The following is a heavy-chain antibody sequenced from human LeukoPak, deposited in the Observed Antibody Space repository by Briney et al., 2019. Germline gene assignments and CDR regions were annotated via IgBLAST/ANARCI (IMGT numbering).Heavy chain of an antibody. CDR3: AKDYDYGDYVLDY. CDR1: GFTFSSYG. D-gene: IGHD4-17*01. J-gene: IGHJ4*02. Sequence: GGSLRLSCAASGFTFSSYGMHWVRQAPGKGLEWVAVISYDGSNKYYAASVKGRFTISRDNSKNTLYLQMNSLRAEDTAVYYCAKDYDYGDYVLDYWGQGPLVTVSS. CDR2: ISYDGSNK. V-gene: IGHV3-30*18.